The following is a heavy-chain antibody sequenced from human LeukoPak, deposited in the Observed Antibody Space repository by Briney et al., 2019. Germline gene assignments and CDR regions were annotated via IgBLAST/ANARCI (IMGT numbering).Heavy chain of an antibody. CDR1: GYTLTAYY. Sequence: ASVNVSCKAAGYTLTAYYIYWVRQAPGQGLEWMGGINPNSGCTDYAQNFQGRVTMPRDTSISTAYMELTRLRSDDTAVYYCARGYCSGGTCYLVENWLDPWGQGTLVTVSS. CDR2: INPNSGCT. D-gene: IGHD2-15*01. V-gene: IGHV1-2*02. J-gene: IGHJ5*02. CDR3: ARGYCSGGTCYLVENWLDP.